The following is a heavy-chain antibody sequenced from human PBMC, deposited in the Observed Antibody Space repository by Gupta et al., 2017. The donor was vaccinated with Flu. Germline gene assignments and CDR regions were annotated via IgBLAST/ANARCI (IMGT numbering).Heavy chain of an antibody. CDR2: NRSKPDGGTT. J-gene: IGHJ4*02. D-gene: IGHD3-22*01. CDR1: GFTIGASA. CDR3: TRSYDSSGYPNR. V-gene: IGHV3-49*03. Sequence: EVKLVESGGGLVQQVRSLRIACTASGFTIGASAIRWFGQAPGKGLEWVVFNRSKPDGGTTEYAASVKGRFTISRDDSKFIANLQMNSLKTEDTAVYYCTRSYDSSGYPNRWGQGTLVTVSS.